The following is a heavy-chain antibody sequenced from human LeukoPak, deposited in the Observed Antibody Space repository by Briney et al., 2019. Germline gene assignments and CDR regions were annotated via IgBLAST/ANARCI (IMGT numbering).Heavy chain of an antibody. CDR2: SYQSGGT. CDR1: GDSISSTYY. D-gene: IGHD1-26*01. J-gene: IGHJ5*02. Sequence: ETLSLTCAVSGDSISSTYYWGWIRQSPGKGLEWIGRSYQSGGTYYNPSPKVQVTMHVETSKNQSSLKLSSVTAADPAVYYCARNGRYPFDPWGQGALVTVSS. V-gene: IGHV4-38-2*01. CDR3: ARNGRYPFDP.